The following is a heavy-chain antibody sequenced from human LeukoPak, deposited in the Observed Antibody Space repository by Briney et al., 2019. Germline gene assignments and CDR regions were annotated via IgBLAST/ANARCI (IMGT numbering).Heavy chain of an antibody. CDR1: GFTLSSYG. Sequence: GGSLRLSCAASGFTLSSYGMRWVRQAPGKGLEWVSAISGSGCSTYYADPVKGRFTISRDNSKNTPYLQMNSLRAEDTAVYYCAKSQYSGSYSPLSHWGQGTLVTVSS. CDR3: AKSQYSGSYSPLSH. V-gene: IGHV3-23*01. J-gene: IGHJ4*02. CDR2: ISGSGCST. D-gene: IGHD1-26*01.